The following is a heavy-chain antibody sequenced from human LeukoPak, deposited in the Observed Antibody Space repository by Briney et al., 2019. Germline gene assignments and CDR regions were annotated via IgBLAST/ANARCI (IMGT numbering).Heavy chain of an antibody. D-gene: IGHD3-22*01. J-gene: IGHJ4*02. CDR3: AREAYYEWGYCFDY. V-gene: IGHV3-23*01. Sequence: GGSLRLSCVASGFTFSSYGMSWVRQAAGKGLEWVSGISGSGGDTYYADSVKGRFTISRDNSKNTLYLQMNSLRAEDTAVYYCAREAYYEWGYCFDYWGQGTLVTVSS. CDR2: ISGSGGDT. CDR1: GFTFSSYG.